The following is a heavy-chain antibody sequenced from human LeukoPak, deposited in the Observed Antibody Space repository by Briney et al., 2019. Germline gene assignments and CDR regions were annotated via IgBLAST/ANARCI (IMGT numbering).Heavy chain of an antibody. CDR1: GFTFISYS. V-gene: IGHV3-21*01. Sequence: GGSLRLSCAASGFTFISYSMNWVRQAPGKGLEWVSSISSSSSYIYYADSVKGRFTISRDNAKNSLYLQRNSLRAEDTAVYYCARSFTSFGVVIPWGQGTLVTAS. J-gene: IGHJ5*02. CDR3: ARSFTSFGVVIP. D-gene: IGHD3-3*01. CDR2: ISSSSSYI.